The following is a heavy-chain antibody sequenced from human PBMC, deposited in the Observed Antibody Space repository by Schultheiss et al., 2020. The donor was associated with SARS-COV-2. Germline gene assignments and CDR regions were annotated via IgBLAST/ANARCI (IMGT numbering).Heavy chain of an antibody. CDR3: ASDEAYYYYGMDV. CDR1: GGSISSGGYY. V-gene: IGHV4-61*08. Sequence: SETLSLTCTVSGGSISSGGYYWSWIRQPPGKGLEWIGYIYYSGSTNYNPSLKSRVTISVDTSKNQFYLELSSVTAADTAVYYFASDEAYYYYGMDVWGQGTTVTVSS. J-gene: IGHJ6*02. CDR2: IYYSGST.